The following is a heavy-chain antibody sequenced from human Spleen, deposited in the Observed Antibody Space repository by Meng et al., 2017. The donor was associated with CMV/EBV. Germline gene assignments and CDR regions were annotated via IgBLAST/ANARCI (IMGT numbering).Heavy chain of an antibody. D-gene: IGHD4-23*01. J-gene: IGHJ6*02. V-gene: IGHV4-39*07. Sequence: SETLSLTCTVSGGSISSSSYYWGWIRQPPGKGLEWIGSIYYSGSTYYNPSLKSRVTISVDTSKNQFSLKLSSVTAADTAGYYCARSNSDYYGMDVWGQGTTVTVSS. CDR3: ARSNSDYYGMDV. CDR1: GGSISSSSYY. CDR2: IYYSGST.